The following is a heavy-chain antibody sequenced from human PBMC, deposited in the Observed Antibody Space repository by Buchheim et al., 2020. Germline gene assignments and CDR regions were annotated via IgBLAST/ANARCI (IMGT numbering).Heavy chain of an antibody. V-gene: IGHV4-59*01. CDR1: GGSISSYY. J-gene: IGHJ5*02. CDR2: IYYSGST. Sequence: QLQLQESGPGLVKSSETLSLTCTVSGGSISSYYWSWIRQPPGKGLEWIGYIYYSGSTNYNPSLKSRVTISVDTSKNQFSLKLSSVTAADTAVYYCARDRGYCSSTSCMGDWFDPWGQGTL. CDR3: ARDRGYCSSTSCMGDWFDP. D-gene: IGHD2-2*01.